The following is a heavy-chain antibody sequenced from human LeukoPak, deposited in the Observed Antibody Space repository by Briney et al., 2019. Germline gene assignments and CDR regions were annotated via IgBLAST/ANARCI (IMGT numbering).Heavy chain of an antibody. J-gene: IGHJ3*02. CDR1: GYPISSGYY. V-gene: IGHV4-38-2*01. Sequence: SETLSLTCALSGYPISSGYYWGWIRQPPGKGMEWIGSIYHSGSTYYNPSLKSRVTISVDTSKNQFSLKLSSVTAADTAVYYCANGINDYGDYVNAFDIWGQGTMVTVSS. D-gene: IGHD4-17*01. CDR3: ANGINDYGDYVNAFDI. CDR2: IYHSGST.